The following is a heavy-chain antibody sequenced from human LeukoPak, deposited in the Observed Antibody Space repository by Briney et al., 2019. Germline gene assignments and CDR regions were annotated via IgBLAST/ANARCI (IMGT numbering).Heavy chain of an antibody. Sequence: GGSLRLSCVASGFIFSKYWMTWVRQAPGKGLEWVANIKEDGSEKYYVDSVKGRFTISRDNAKNSLFLQMNSLTVDDTAVYYCSGGSRFVDYWGQGTLVTVSS. CDR2: IKEDGSEK. CDR1: GFIFSKYW. V-gene: IGHV3-7*01. CDR3: SGGSRFVDY. J-gene: IGHJ4*02. D-gene: IGHD3-16*01.